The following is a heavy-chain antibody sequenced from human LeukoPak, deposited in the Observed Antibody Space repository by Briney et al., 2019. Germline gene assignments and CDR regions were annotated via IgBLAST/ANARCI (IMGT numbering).Heavy chain of an antibody. V-gene: IGHV3-21*01. CDR2: ISSSSSYI. CDR1: GFTFSSHS. D-gene: IGHD2-2*01. CDR3: ARDIVVVPTRYWFDP. J-gene: IGHJ5*02. Sequence: GGSLRLSCAASGFTFSSHSMNWVRQAPGKGLEWVSSISSSSSYIYYADSVKGRFTISRDNAKNSLYLQMNSLRAEDTAVYYCARDIVVVPTRYWFDPWGQGTLVTVSS.